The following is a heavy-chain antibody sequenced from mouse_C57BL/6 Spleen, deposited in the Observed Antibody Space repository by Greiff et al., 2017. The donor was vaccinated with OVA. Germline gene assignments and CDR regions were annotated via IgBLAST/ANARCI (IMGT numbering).Heavy chain of an antibody. CDR3: ARHYYGNPYAY. D-gene: IGHD2-1*01. V-gene: IGHV5-6*02. Sequence: EVMLVESGGDLVKPGGSLKLSCAASGFTFSSYGMSWVRQTPDKRLEWVATISSGGSYTYYPDSVKGRFTISRDNAKNTLYLQMSSLKSEDTAMYYCARHYYGNPYAYWGQGTSVTVSS. CDR2: ISSGGSYT. J-gene: IGHJ4*01. CDR1: GFTFSSYG.